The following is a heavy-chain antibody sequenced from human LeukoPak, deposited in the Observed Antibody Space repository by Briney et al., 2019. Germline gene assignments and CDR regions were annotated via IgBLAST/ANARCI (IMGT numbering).Heavy chain of an antibody. Sequence: SETLSLTCTVSGGSISSYYWSWIRQPPGKGLEWIGYIYYSGRTNYNPSLKSRVTISVDTSKNQFSLTLSSVTAADTAVYYCARLADIVVAPAAFTNDYGDYVFSGASDSWGQGTLVTVSS. CDR2: IYYSGRT. CDR3: ARLADIVVAPAAFTNDYGDYVFSGASDS. V-gene: IGHV4-59*08. J-gene: IGHJ4*02. D-gene: IGHD2-2*01. CDR1: GGSISSYY.